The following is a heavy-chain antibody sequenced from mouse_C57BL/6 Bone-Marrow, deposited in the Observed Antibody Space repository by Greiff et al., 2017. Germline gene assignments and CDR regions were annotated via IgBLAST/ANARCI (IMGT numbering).Heavy chain of an antibody. J-gene: IGHJ3*01. D-gene: IGHD3-2*02. CDR3: ARGGRLFAY. CDR2: ISYDGSN. V-gene: IGHV3-6*01. CDR1: GYSITSGYY. Sequence: EVQLVESGPGLVKPSQSLSLTCSVTGYSITSGYYWNWIRQFPGNKLEWVGYISYDGSNNYNPYLKNRISITRDTSKNQFFLKLNSVTTEDTATYYCARGGRLFAYWGQGTLVTVSA.